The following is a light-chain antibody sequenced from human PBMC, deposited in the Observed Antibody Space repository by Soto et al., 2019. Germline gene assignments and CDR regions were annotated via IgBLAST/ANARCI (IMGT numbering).Light chain of an antibody. Sequence: EIAMTQSPATLSVSPGERATLSCRASQSVYSNLAWYQQKPGQAPRLLIYGASTRATGTPARFSGSGSGTEFTVTISSLQSEEFTVYYCQQYTNWPLTFGGGTKVEIK. CDR1: QSVYSN. CDR2: GAS. CDR3: QQYTNWPLT. V-gene: IGKV3D-15*01. J-gene: IGKJ4*01.